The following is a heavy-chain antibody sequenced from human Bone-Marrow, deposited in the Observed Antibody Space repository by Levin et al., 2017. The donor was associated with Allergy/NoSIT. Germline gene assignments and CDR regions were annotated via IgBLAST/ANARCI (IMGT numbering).Heavy chain of an antibody. D-gene: IGHD2-2*01. Sequence: SGLTLVKPTQTLTLMCTFSGFSLSPSGVSVGWIRQPPGKALEWLALIYWDDDVRYRASLKRRLVLLKDPPKNQVVLTLTSVDPADTATYVCAREKYQLLDAFDIWGQGTMVTVSS. J-gene: IGHJ3*02. V-gene: IGHV2-5*02. CDR2: IYWDDDV. CDR1: GFSLSPSGVS. CDR3: AREKYQLLDAFDI.